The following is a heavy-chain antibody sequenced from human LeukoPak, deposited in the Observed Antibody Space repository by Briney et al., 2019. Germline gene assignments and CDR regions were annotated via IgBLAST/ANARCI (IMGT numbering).Heavy chain of an antibody. CDR1: EFTFSSYS. D-gene: IGHD3-22*01. CDR3: ARVMGYYDSSGYYYDNTFDY. J-gene: IGHJ4*02. CDR2: ISTTSRDI. Sequence: KPGGSLRLSCAASEFTFSSYSMNWVRQAPGKGLEWVSSISTTSRDIYYTDSVKGRFTISRDNAKNSLYLQMNSLRAEDTAVYYCARVMGYYDSSGYYYDNTFDYWGQGTLVTVSS. V-gene: IGHV3-21*01.